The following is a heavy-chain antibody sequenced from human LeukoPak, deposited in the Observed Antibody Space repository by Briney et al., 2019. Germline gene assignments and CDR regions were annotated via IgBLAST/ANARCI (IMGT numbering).Heavy chain of an antibody. D-gene: IGHD1-7*01. J-gene: IGHJ4*02. V-gene: IGHV1-69*05. Sequence: SVKVSCKASGGTFSSYAISWVRQAPGQGLEWTGGIIPIFGTANYAQKCQGRVTITTDESTSTAYMELSSLRSEDTAVYYCARCWANYVMDYWGQGTLVTVSS. CDR1: GGTFSSYA. CDR3: ARCWANYVMDY. CDR2: IIPIFGTA.